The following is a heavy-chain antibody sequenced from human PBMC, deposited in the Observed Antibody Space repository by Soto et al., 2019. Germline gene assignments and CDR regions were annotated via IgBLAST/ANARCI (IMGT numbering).Heavy chain of an antibody. Sequence: EVQLVESGGGLVKPGGSLRLSCTFTFNSYSLNWVRQAPGKGLEWVSSISSGSAYIKYADSVKGRFTIARDHANNLLYLQMSSLRVDDTAVYYCSRDLAGSSDSWFDPWCQGTLVSVSS. CDR3: SRDLAGSSDSWFDP. D-gene: IGHD6-19*01. CDR2: ISSGSAYI. CDR1: TFNSYS. V-gene: IGHV3-21*06. J-gene: IGHJ5*02.